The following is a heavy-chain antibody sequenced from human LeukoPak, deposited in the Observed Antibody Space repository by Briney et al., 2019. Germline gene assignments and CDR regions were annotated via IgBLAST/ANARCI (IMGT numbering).Heavy chain of an antibody. D-gene: IGHD5-12*01. Sequence: GGSLRLSCAASGFTFSSYSMNWVRQAPGKGLEWVSSISSSSSYIYYADSVKGRFTISRDNAKNSLYLQMNSLSAEDTAVYYCARDLYSGYDERYWGQGTLVTVSS. CDR3: ARDLYSGYDERY. J-gene: IGHJ4*02. V-gene: IGHV3-21*01. CDR2: ISSSSSYI. CDR1: GFTFSSYS.